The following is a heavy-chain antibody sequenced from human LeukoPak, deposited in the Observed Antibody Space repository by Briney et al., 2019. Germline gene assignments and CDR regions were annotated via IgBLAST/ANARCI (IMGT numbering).Heavy chain of an antibody. V-gene: IGHV3-9*01. D-gene: IGHD6-19*01. CDR2: ISWNSGNI. J-gene: IGHJ4*02. Sequence: SLRLSCAASVFIFDDYVIHCVRQAPGKGLECVSGISWNSGNIDYAYSVKGRFTISRDNAKISLYMQMNSLRAEDTALYCCAKGYEWLELESYFDYWGQGTLVPVSS. CDR3: AKGYEWLELESYFDY. CDR1: VFIFDDYV.